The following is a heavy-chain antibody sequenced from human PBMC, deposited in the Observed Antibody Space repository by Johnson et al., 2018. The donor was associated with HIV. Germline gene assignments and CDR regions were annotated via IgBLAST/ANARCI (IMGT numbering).Heavy chain of an antibody. Sequence: VELVGSGGGFIQPGGSLQLSRSASGFNVSSPYMSLVRHAPGKGLEWVGAHGTTGDTYYPGAVKGRFTLSRENAKNSLYLQINSLRVGDTAVYYCARQVYCSSTSCSSAFDIWGQGTVVTVSS. CDR2: HGTTGDT. D-gene: IGHD2-2*01. CDR3: ARQVYCSSTSCSSAFDI. CDR1: GFNVSSPY. J-gene: IGHJ3*02. V-gene: IGHV3-13*01.